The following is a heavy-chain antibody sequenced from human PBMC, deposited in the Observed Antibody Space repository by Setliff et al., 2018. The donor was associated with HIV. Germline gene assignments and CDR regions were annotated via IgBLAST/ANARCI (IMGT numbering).Heavy chain of an antibody. J-gene: IGHJ4*02. Sequence: PSETLSLTCAVSGDSISSYKWWSWVRQPPGKGLEWIGHIHITGNTDYNPSLKSRVTISLDTARNQFSLELTSVTATDTAVYYCARDRRDDYYLTAYFDSLGQGTVVTVSS. CDR3: ARDRRDDYYLTAYFDS. CDR1: GDSISSYKW. CDR2: IHITGNT. V-gene: IGHV4-4*02. D-gene: IGHD1-26*01.